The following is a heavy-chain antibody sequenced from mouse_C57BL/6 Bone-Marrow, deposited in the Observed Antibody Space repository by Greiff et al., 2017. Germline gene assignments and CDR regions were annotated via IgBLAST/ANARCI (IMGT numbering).Heavy chain of an antibody. V-gene: IGHV1-55*01. CDR3: ARARPLGRSFDN. D-gene: IGHD4-1*01. Sequence: QVQLQQPGAELVKPGASVKMSCKASGYTFTSYWITWVKQRPGQGLEWIGDIYPTSGRTNYNEKFKSKAILPVDTSSTTAYMQLSSLTSEDSAVFYCARARPLGRSFDNRGQGTTLTVSS. CDR1: GYTFTSYW. CDR2: IYPTSGRT. J-gene: IGHJ2*01.